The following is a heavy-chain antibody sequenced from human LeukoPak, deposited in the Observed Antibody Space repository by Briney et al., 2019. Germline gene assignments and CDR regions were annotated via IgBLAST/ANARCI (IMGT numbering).Heavy chain of an antibody. CDR2: IYYSGST. Sequence: PSETLSLTCTVSGGSISSSNYYWGWIRQPPGKGLEWIGNIYYSGSTYYNPSLKSRVTISVDTSKNQFSLKLSSVTVADTAVYYCARQSGGYSGYDHDYWGQGTLVTVSS. CDR3: ARQSGGYSGYDHDY. D-gene: IGHD5-12*01. CDR1: GGSISSSNYY. V-gene: IGHV4-39*01. J-gene: IGHJ4*02.